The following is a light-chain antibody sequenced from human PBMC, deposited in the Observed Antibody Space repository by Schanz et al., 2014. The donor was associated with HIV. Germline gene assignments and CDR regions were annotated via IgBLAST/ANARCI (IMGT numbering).Light chain of an antibody. CDR1: SSDVGAYNS. Sequence: QSALTQPASVSGSPGQSITISCTGTSSDVGAYNSVSWGQQQYPGKAPKVLIHGDNNRPSGVPHRFSASKSGITASLTISGLQADDEGDYYCCSYSRVGTPHYVFGTGTKLTVL. V-gene: IGLV2-14*03. CDR3: CSYSRVGTPHYV. J-gene: IGLJ1*01. CDR2: GDN.